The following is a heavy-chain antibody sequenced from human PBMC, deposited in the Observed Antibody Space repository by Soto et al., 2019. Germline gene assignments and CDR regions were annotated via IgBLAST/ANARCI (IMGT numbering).Heavy chain of an antibody. J-gene: IGHJ4*02. CDR1: GGSISSGDYY. V-gene: IGHV4-30-4*01. CDR2: IYYSGST. Sequence: SETLSLTCTVSGGSISSGDYYWSWIRQPPGKGLEWIGYIYYSGSTYYNPSLKSRVTISVDTSKNQFSLKLSSVTAADTAVYYCARVEMATITIYYWGQETLVTVSS. D-gene: IGHD5-12*01. CDR3: ARVEMATITIYY.